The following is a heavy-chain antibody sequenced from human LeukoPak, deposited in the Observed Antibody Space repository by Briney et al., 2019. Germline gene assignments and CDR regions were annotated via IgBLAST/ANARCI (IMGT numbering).Heavy chain of an antibody. V-gene: IGHV1-2*06. CDR1: GGTFSIYA. J-gene: IGHJ4*02. CDR2: INPNSGGT. D-gene: IGHD3-22*01. Sequence: VASVTVSCKASGGTFSIYAISWVRQAPGQGLEWMGRINPNSGGTNYAQKFQGRVTMTRDTSISTAYMELSRLRSDDTAVYYCARESGSSGYDFDYWGQGTLVTVSS. CDR3: ARESGSSGYDFDY.